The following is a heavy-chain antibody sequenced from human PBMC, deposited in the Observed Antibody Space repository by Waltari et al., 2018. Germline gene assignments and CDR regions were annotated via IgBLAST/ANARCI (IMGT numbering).Heavy chain of an antibody. Sequence: QVQLVQSGAEVKKPGASVKVSCKTSVGTFRSYAHSWVRQASGQGLEWMGGFIHIFGAGNYAQTFPGRVTITADEPTSTAYMDLSSLRPEDTAVYYCARQRDSGSYYAADAFDIWGQGTMVTVSS. D-gene: IGHD1-26*01. CDR3: ARQRDSGSYYAADAFDI. CDR1: VGTFRSYA. J-gene: IGHJ3*02. CDR2: FIHIFGAG. V-gene: IGHV1-69*12.